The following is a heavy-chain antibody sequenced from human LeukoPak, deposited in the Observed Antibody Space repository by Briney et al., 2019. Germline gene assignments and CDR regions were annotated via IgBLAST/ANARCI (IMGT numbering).Heavy chain of an antibody. CDR2: MNPNSGNT. D-gene: IGHD3-10*01. V-gene: IGHV1-8*01. J-gene: IGHJ4*02. CDR1: GYTFTSYD. Sequence: GASVKVSYKASGYTFTSYDINWVRQATGQGLEWMGWMNPNSGNTGYAQKFQGRVTMTRNTSISTAYMELSSLRSEDTAVYYCARGSITMVRGVIPYWGQGTLVTVSS. CDR3: ARGSITMVRGVIPY.